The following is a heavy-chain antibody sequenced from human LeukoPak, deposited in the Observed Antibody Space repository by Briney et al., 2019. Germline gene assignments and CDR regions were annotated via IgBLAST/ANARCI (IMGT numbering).Heavy chain of an antibody. CDR3: ARDRGSSWYGIFDY. CDR1: RDTLSGNTAG. D-gene: IGHD6-13*01. V-gene: IGHV6-1*01. CDR2: TYYRSKWYN. J-gene: IGHJ4*02. Sequence: RSLLLTSALSRDTLSGNTAGWNSIRHSPWGGIGLLGWTYYRSKWYNDYAVSVKSRITIKPDTSKNQFSLQLNSVTPEDTAVYYCARDRGSSWYGIFDYWGQGTLVIVSS.